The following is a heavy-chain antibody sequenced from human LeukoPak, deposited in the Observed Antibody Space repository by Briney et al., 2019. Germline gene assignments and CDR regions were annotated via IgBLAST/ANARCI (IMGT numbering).Heavy chain of an antibody. J-gene: IGHJ4*02. D-gene: IGHD3-10*01. V-gene: IGHV3-74*01. Sequence: GGSLRLSCTASGFIFSDYWMHWVRQVPGKGLVWVSRTHNDSAGTAYADAVKGRYTISRDNAKNSLYLQMDSLRAEDTAVYYCARYHLGSYFRDPFDHWGQGTLVTVSS. CDR1: GFIFSDYW. CDR3: ARYHLGSYFRDPFDH. CDR2: THNDSAGT.